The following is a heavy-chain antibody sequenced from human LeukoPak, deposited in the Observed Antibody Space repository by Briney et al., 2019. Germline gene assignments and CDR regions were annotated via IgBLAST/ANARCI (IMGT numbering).Heavy chain of an antibody. J-gene: IGHJ4*02. D-gene: IGHD5-24*01. CDR1: GGSISSYY. Sequence: SETLSLTCTVSGGSISSYYWSWIRQPPGKGLEWIGYIYYSGSTNYNPSLKSRVTISVDTSKNQFSLKLSSVTAADTAVYYCVRAQEMATINPYYFEYWGQGTLVTVSS. CDR3: VRAQEMATINPYYFEY. CDR2: IYYSGST. V-gene: IGHV4-59*01.